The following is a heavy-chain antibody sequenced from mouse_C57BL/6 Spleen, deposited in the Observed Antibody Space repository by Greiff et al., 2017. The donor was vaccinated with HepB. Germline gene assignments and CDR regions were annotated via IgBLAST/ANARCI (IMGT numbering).Heavy chain of an antibody. D-gene: IGHD1-1*01. V-gene: IGHV3-6*01. J-gene: IGHJ1*03. CDR1: GYSSTSGYY. CDR2: ISYDGSN. Sequence: DVQLQESGPGLVKPSQSLSLTCSVTGYSSTSGYYWNWIRQFPGNKLEWMGYISYDGSNNYNPSLKNRISITRDTSKNQFFLKLNSVTTEDTATYYCARVDYYGSSYDWYFDVWGTGTTVTVSS. CDR3: ARVDYYGSSYDWYFDV.